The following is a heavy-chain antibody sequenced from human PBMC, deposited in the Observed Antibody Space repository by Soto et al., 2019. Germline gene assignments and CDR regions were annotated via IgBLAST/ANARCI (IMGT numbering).Heavy chain of an antibody. CDR3: AKYPLRTGTAYFDY. CDR1: GFTFSTYA. CDR2: VSGSGATT. D-gene: IGHD1-1*01. Sequence: EVQLLESGGGLVQPGGSLRLSCAASGFTFSTYAMSWVRKAPGKGLEWVSAVSGSGATTYYADSVKGRFTISRDNSKNTLYLQMNSLRAEDTAVYYCAKYPLRTGTAYFDYWGQGTLVTVSS. V-gene: IGHV3-23*01. J-gene: IGHJ4*02.